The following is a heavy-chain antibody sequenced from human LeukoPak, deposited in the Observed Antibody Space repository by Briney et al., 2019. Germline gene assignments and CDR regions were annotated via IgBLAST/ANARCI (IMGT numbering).Heavy chain of an antibody. CDR2: IYYSGST. CDR1: GDSISSYY. D-gene: IGHD6-19*01. V-gene: IGHV4-59*12. J-gene: IGHJ4*02. Sequence: NPSETLSLTCTVSGDSISSYYRSWIRRPPGKGLEWIGYIYYSGSTKYNPSLKSRVAISVDSSKNQFSLKLSSLTAADTAVYYCARAARGSGWYEGNDYWGQGTLVTVSS. CDR3: ARAARGSGWYEGNDY.